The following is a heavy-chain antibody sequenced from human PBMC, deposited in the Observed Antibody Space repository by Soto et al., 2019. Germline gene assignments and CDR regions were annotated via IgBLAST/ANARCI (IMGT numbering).Heavy chain of an antibody. CDR1: GSSFSSYA. V-gene: IGHV3-23*01. D-gene: IGHD2-8*01. Sequence: EVQLLESGGGLENPGGSLRLSCAASGSSFSSYAMSWVRQAPGKGLEWVSGISGSGGSTYYADSVKGRFTISRDNSKDTLFLQMNSLRPEATAVYYCGGFGTNGVCSNAGFDWGQGTLVTVSS. CDR3: GGFGTNGVCSNAGFD. CDR2: ISGSGGST. J-gene: IGHJ4*02.